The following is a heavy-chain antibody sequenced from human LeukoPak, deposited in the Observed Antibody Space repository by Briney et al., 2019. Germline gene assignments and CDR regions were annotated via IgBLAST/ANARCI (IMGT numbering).Heavy chain of an antibody. D-gene: IGHD3-22*01. V-gene: IGHV4-30-4*08. CDR3: ARRPLSDTMIVVRKAAFDI. J-gene: IGHJ3*02. CDR2: IYYSGST. Sequence: PSETLSLTCTVSGGSISSGDYYWSWIRKPPGKGLEWIGYIYYSGSTYYNPSLKSRVTISVDTSKNQFSLKLSSVTAADTAVYYCARRPLSDTMIVVRKAAFDIWGQGTMVTVSS. CDR1: GGSISSGDYY.